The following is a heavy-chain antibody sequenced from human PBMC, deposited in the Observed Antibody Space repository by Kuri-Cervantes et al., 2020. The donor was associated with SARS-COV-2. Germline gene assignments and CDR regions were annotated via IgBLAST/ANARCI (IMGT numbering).Heavy chain of an antibody. CDR1: GFTFSSYS. Sequence: GESLTLSCAASGFTFSSYSMNWVRQAPGKGLEWVSSISSSSSYIYYADSVKGRFTISRDNAKNSLYLQMNSLRAEDTAVYYCARDFEAAAGIYYFDYWGQGTLVTVSS. CDR3: ARDFEAAAGIYYFDY. J-gene: IGHJ4*02. V-gene: IGHV3-21*01. CDR2: ISSSSSYI. D-gene: IGHD6-13*01.